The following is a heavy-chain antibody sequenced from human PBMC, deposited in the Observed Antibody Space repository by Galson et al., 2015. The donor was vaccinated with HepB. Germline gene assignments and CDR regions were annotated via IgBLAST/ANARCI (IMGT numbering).Heavy chain of an antibody. J-gene: IGHJ4*02. D-gene: IGHD3-22*01. V-gene: IGHV2-5*01. CDR3: AHRHYYNSSNYAFDF. CDR2: IYWNDDK. CDR1: VFSLSTAGVG. Sequence: PALVKPTQTLSLTCTFSVFSLSTAGVGVAWIRQPPGKALEWLALIYWNDDKRYRSSLKSRLTITKDTSKNQVVLTMTNMDPVDTATYYCAHRHYYNSSNYAFDFWGQGTLVTVSS.